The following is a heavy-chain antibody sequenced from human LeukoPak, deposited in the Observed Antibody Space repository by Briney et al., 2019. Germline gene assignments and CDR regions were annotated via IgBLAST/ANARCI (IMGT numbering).Heavy chain of an antibody. J-gene: IGHJ4*02. D-gene: IGHD5-18*01. CDR3: ARDWDTGNGY. Sequence: SVKVSCKASGGTFSSYAISWVRQAPGQRLEWMGRIIPIFGTANYAQKFQGRVTITTDESTSTAYMELSSLRSEDTAVYYCARDWDTGNGYWGQGTLVTVSS. CDR1: GGTFSSYA. V-gene: IGHV1-69*05. CDR2: IIPIFGTA.